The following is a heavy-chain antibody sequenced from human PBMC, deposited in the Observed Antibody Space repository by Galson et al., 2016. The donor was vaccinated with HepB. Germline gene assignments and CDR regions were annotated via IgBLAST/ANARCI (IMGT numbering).Heavy chain of an antibody. CDR1: GFSVSSYY. D-gene: IGHD6-19*01. CDR2: IYPDGST. CDR3: ARPTIAVPGPGGDY. V-gene: IGHV3-66*04. Sequence: SLRLSCAASGFSVSSYYMSWVRQAPGKGLEWVSVIYPDGSTKYADSVKGRFTVSRDTSKNTLYLQMNSLKAEDTAVYYCARPTIAVPGPGGDYWGLGTLVTVSS. J-gene: IGHJ4*02.